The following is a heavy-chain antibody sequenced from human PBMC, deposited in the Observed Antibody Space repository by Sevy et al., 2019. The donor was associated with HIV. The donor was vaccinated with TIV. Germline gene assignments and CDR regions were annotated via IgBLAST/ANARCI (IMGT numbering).Heavy chain of an antibody. J-gene: IGHJ4*02. CDR1: GGSLDVFG. CDR2: AYYNGGT. V-gene: IGHV4-59*01. D-gene: IGHD7-27*01. Sequence: SETLSLTCTVSGGSLDVFGWTWVRQPPGKGLEWIGYAYYNGGTNYNPSLKSRLIIPVGTSARQFSLHLNSVTAADTAIYYCARDNWGSIDYWGQGILVTVSS. CDR3: ARDNWGSIDY.